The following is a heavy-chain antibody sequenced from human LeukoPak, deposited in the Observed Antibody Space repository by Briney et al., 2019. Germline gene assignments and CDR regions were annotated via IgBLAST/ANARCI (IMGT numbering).Heavy chain of an antibody. CDR2: INHSGST. Sequence: SETLSLTCAVSGGSFSGYYWSWIRQPPGKGLECIGEINHSGSTNYNPSLKSRVTILVDTSKNQFSLKLSSVTGADTAVYYCARFPPHSRAAAAGTLYHRGAFDIWGQGTMVTVSS. CDR3: ARFPPHSRAAAAGTLYHRGAFDI. CDR1: GGSFSGYY. D-gene: IGHD6-13*01. V-gene: IGHV4-34*01. J-gene: IGHJ3*02.